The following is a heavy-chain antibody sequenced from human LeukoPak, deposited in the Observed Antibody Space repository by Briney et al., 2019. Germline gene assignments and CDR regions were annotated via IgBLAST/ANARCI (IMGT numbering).Heavy chain of an antibody. CDR2: IIPIFGTA. J-gene: IGHJ4*02. CDR3: ARDFFRDGYINFDY. D-gene: IGHD5-18*01. CDR1: GGPFSSYA. V-gene: IGHV1-69*05. Sequence: GASVKVSCKASGGPFSSYAISWVRQAPGQGLEWMGRIIPIFGTANYAQKFQGRVTITTDESTSTAYMELSSLRSGDTAVYYCARDFFRDGYINFDYWGQGTLVTVSS.